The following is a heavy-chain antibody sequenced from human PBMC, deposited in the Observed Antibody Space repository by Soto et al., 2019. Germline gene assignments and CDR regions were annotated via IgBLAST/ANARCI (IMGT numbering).Heavy chain of an antibody. V-gene: IGHV4-59*08. CDR2: IYYSGST. Sequence: QVQLQESGPGLVKPSETLSLTCTVSGGSISSYYWSWIRQPPGKGLEWIGYIYYSGSTNYNPSLKSRVTISVDTSKNQFSLKLSSVTAADTAVYYCARHKDIAAAGISLDYWGQGTLVTVSS. CDR3: ARHKDIAAAGISLDY. J-gene: IGHJ4*02. D-gene: IGHD6-13*01. CDR1: GGSISSYY.